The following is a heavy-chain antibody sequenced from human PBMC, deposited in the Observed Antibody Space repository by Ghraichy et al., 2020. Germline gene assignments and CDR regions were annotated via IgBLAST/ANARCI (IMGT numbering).Heavy chain of an antibody. V-gene: IGHV3-48*02. CDR2: ISSSSFTI. J-gene: IGHJ4*02. CDR3: SRVNRAHSGYDFDY. Sequence: GESLNISCAASGFIFSNYNMHWVRQAPGKGLEWISYISSSSFTIYYSDSVKGRFTISRDNDKNSLYLQMNSLRDEDTAVYFCSRVNRAHSGYDFDYWGQGTLVTVSS. D-gene: IGHD5-12*01. CDR1: GFIFSNYN.